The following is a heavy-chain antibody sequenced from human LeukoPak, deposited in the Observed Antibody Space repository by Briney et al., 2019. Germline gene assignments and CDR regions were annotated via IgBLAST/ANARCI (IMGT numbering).Heavy chain of an antibody. CDR1: GGSISSGDYY. J-gene: IGHJ5*02. CDR3: ARVRCSSTSCRKGRDKWFDP. Sequence: SQTLSLTCTVSGGSISSGDYYWSWIRQPPGKGLEWTGYIYYSGSTYYNPSLKSRVTISVDTSKNQFSLKLSSVTAADTAVYYCARVRCSSTSCRKGRDKWFDPWGQGTLVTVSS. D-gene: IGHD2-2*01. CDR2: IYYSGST. V-gene: IGHV4-30-4*08.